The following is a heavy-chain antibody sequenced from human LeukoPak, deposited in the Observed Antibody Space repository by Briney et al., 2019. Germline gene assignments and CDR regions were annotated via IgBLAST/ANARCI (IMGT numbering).Heavy chain of an antibody. CDR1: GFTFRSYA. V-gene: IGHV3-30*04. D-gene: IGHD2-21*02. CDR2: ISYDGSNK. Sequence: GGSLRLSCAASGFTFRSYAMHWVRQAPGKGLEGVAVISYDGSNKYYADSVKGRFTISRDNSKNTLYLQMNSLRAEDTAVYYCARGGVVVTDLDYWGQGTLVTVSS. J-gene: IGHJ4*02. CDR3: ARGGVVVTDLDY.